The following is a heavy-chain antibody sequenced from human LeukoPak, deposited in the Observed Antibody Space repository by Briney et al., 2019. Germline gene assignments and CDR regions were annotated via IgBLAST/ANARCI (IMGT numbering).Heavy chain of an antibody. CDR3: ARLTPYYYDSSGYYPPIDY. Sequence: PSETLSLTCAVSGGSISSSNWWSWVRQPPGKGLEWIGEIYHSGSTNYNPSLKSRVTISVDKSKNQFSLKLSSVTAADTAVYYCARLTPYYYDSSGYYPPIDYWGQGTLVTVSS. J-gene: IGHJ4*02. CDR2: IYHSGST. CDR1: GGSISSSNW. V-gene: IGHV4-4*02. D-gene: IGHD3-22*01.